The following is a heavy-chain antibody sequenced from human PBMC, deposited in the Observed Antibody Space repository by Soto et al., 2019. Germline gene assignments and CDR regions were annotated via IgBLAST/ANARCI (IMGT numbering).Heavy chain of an antibody. CDR2: ISGSGGST. CDR1: GFTFSSYA. Sequence: EVQLLESGGGLVQPGGSLRLSCAASGFTFSSYAMSWVRQAPGKGLEWVSAISGSGGSTYYADSVKGRFTISRDNSKNTLYLQMNSLRAEDTAVYYCAEGDDDYGDFDYWGQGTLVTVSS. V-gene: IGHV3-23*01. D-gene: IGHD4-17*01. CDR3: AEGDDDYGDFDY. J-gene: IGHJ4*02.